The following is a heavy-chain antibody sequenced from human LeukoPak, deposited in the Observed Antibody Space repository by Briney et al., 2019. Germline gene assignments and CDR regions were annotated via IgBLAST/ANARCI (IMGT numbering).Heavy chain of an antibody. V-gene: IGHV3-53*01. J-gene: IGHJ4*02. CDR3: AKAELGVDTFFDY. CDR2: IYGGGST. Sequence: GGSLRLSCAASGFTVRSSYMSWVRRAPGKGLECVSVIYGGGSTFYADSVKGRFTVSRDNSKNTLYLQMNSLRAEDTAFYYCAKAELGVDTFFDYWGQGTLVTVSS. CDR1: GFTVRSSY. D-gene: IGHD3-3*01.